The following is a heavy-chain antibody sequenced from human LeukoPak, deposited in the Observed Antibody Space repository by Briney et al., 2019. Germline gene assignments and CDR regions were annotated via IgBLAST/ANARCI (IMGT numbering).Heavy chain of an antibody. CDR3: AREDFGDYAGQYYFDY. CDR1: GFTVSSNY. CDR2: IYSSGST. Sequence: EGSLRLSCAVSGFTVSSNYMSWVRQAPGKGLEWVSVIYSSGSTYYADSVKGSFIISRDNSKNTLYLQMNSLRAEDTAVYYCAREDFGDYAGQYYFDYWGQGTLVTVSS. J-gene: IGHJ4*02. V-gene: IGHV3-66*01. D-gene: IGHD4-17*01.